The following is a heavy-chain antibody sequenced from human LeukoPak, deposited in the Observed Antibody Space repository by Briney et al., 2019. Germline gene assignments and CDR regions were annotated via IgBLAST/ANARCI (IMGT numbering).Heavy chain of an antibody. D-gene: IGHD3-10*01. J-gene: IGHJ5*02. CDR3: ARGNHYGSGGYNWFDP. V-gene: IGHV1-46*01. CDR2: INPSISST. Sequence: EASVKVSCKASGYTFSSYYMHWVRQAPGQGLEWMGVINPSISSTTYAQKFQGRVTVTWDTSTSTVYMELSSLRSDDTAVYYCARGNHYGSGGYNWFDPWGQGTLVTVSS. CDR1: GYTFSSYY.